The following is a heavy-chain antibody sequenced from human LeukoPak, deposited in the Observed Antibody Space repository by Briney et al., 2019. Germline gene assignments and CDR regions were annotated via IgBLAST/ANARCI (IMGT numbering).Heavy chain of an antibody. Sequence: SETLSLTCTVSGGSISSSSTYWGWIRQPPGKGLEWIGSIYYSGSTYYNPSLKSRVTISVDTSKNQFSLKLSSVTAADTAVYYCARFSGRPRIAAAGICYWGQGTLVTVSS. CDR2: IYYSGST. CDR1: GGSISSSSTY. CDR3: ARFSGRPRIAAAGICY. D-gene: IGHD6-13*01. J-gene: IGHJ4*02. V-gene: IGHV4-39*01.